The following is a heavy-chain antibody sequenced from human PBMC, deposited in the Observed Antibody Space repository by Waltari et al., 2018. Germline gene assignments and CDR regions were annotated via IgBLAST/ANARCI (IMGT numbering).Heavy chain of an antibody. D-gene: IGHD2-21*01. J-gene: IGHJ4*02. Sequence: EVQLVQSGGGLVQPGESLRLSCAASAFILSIYEMHWIRQAPGKGLEWVSYISSRGTTIYYADSVKGRFTISRDNAKKSLYLQMKGLRAEDTAVYYCARERNTFIPFDYWGQGALVTVSS. CDR2: ISSRGTTI. V-gene: IGHV3-48*03. CDR3: ARERNTFIPFDY. CDR1: AFILSIYE.